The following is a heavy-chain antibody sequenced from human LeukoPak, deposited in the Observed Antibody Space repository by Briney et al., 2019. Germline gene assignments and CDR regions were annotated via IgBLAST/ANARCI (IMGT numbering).Heavy chain of an antibody. V-gene: IGHV3-9*01. CDR3: AKDIYNRGYHGSGSYWSFLTFDC. CDR1: GFTFDNYA. J-gene: IGHJ4*02. CDR2: ISWNSGSI. Sequence: AGGSLRLSCAASGFTFDNYAMTWVRKAPGKGLEWASGISWNSGSIGYADSVKGRFTISRDNAKNSLYLQMNSLRAEDTALYYCAKDIYNRGYHGSGSYWSFLTFDCWGQGTLVTVSS. D-gene: IGHD3-10*01.